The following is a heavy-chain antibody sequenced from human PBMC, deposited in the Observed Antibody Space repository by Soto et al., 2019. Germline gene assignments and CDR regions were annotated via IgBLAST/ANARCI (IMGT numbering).Heavy chain of an antibody. J-gene: IGHJ4*02. CDR1: GGSISSGGYY. CDR2: IYYSGST. V-gene: IGHV4-31*03. Sequence: QVQLQESGPGLVKPSQTLSLTCTVSGGSISSGGYYWSWIRQHPGKGLEWIGYIYYSGSTYYNPSLKSRVTISVNTSKNQFPLELRPVIGGDTAVDYCAREVGGGNFDYWGQGTLVTVSS. D-gene: IGHD3-16*01. CDR3: AREVGGGNFDY.